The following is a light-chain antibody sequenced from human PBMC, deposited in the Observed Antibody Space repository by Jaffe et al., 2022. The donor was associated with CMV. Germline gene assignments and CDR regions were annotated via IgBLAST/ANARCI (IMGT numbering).Light chain of an antibody. CDR2: DVS. V-gene: IGKV3-15*01. CDR3: QQYNKWPPLT. CDR1: QTLNTN. J-gene: IGKJ4*01. Sequence: EIKLTQSPATLSVSPGERVTLSCRASQTLNTNLAWYQQKPGQAPRLLLYDVSTRATGIPARFSGGGSGTEFTLTISSLQSEDFAVYYCQQYNKWPPLTFGGGTKVEIK.